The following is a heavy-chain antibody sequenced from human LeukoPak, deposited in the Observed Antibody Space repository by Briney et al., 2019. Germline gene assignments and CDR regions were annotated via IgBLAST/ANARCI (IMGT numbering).Heavy chain of an antibody. CDR1: GFTFSSYS. CDR2: ISSRSSTI. V-gene: IGHV3-48*04. Sequence: PGGSLRLSCAASGFTFSSYSMNWVRQAPGKGLEWVSYISSRSSTIYYADSVKGRFTISRDNAKNSLYLQMNSLRAEDTAVYYCTRETAFDFWGQGTVVIVSS. CDR3: TRETAFDF. J-gene: IGHJ3*01.